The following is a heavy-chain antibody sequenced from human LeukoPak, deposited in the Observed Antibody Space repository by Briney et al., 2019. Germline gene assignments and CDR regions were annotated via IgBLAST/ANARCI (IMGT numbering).Heavy chain of an antibody. D-gene: IGHD3-22*01. CDR3: ARVGVTMARRKVDSSGMGDY. CDR1: GYKFTSYG. Sequence: GASVKVSCKASGYKFTSYGINWVRQAPGQGLEWVGWISTYNGDTNYAQKVQGRVTMTTDTSTTTVYMGLRSLRSDDTAVYYCARVGVTMARRKVDSSGMGDYWGQGTLVTVSS. CDR2: ISTYNGDT. V-gene: IGHV1-18*01. J-gene: IGHJ4*02.